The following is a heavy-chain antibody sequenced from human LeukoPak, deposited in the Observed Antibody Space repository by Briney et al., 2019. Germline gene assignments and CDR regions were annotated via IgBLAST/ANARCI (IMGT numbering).Heavy chain of an antibody. Sequence: SETLSLTCTVSGGSISSSSYYWGWIRQPPGKGLEWIGSIYHSGSTYYNPSLKSRVTISVDTSKNQFSLKLSSVTAADTAVYYCARLGYCSSSSCYAGWFDPWGQGTLVTVSS. CDR3: ARLGYCSSSSCYAGWFDP. CDR1: GGSISSSSYY. J-gene: IGHJ5*02. CDR2: IYHSGST. D-gene: IGHD2-2*03. V-gene: IGHV4-39*01.